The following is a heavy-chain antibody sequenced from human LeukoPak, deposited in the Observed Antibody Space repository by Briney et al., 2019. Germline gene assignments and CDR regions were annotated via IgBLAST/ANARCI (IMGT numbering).Heavy chain of an antibody. D-gene: IGHD3-10*01. J-gene: IGHJ5*02. CDR2: IYYSGST. V-gene: IGHV4-39*07. CDR1: GGSISSSIYY. CDR3: AIINWFDP. Sequence: SETLSLTCTVSGGSISSSIYYWGWIRQPPGKGLEWIGSIYYSGSTYYNPSLKSRVTISVDTSKNQFSLKLNSVTAADTAVYYCAIINWFDPWGQGTLVTVSS.